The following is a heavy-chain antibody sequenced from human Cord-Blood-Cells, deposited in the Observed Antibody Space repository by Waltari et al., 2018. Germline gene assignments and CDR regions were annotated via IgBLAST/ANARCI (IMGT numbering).Heavy chain of an antibody. Sequence: QVQLQQWGEGLLKPSETLSLTCAVYGGSFSGYYWSWIRQPPGKGLEWIGEINHSGSTNYNPSLKSRVTISVDTSKNQFSLKLSSVTAADTAVYYCARRGYSYGYDAFDIWGQGTMVTVSS. D-gene: IGHD5-18*01. CDR2: INHSGST. V-gene: IGHV4-34*01. CDR3: ARRGYSYGYDAFDI. CDR1: GGSFSGYY. J-gene: IGHJ3*02.